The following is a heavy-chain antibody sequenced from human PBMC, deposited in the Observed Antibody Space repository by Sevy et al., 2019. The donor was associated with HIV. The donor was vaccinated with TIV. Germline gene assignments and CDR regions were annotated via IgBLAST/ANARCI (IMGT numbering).Heavy chain of an antibody. CDR1: GYSISDYY. D-gene: IGHD3-10*01. CDR2: INPRGDTT. Sequence: ASVKVTCKASGYSISDYYMHWVRQAPGQGLEWMGIINPRGDTTKYAQKFQGRVTMTRDTSTSTVYMDLSSLRSEDTAVYYCASGGYYYASGTYSYSYYYMGVWGKGTTVTVSS. V-gene: IGHV1-46*01. J-gene: IGHJ6*03. CDR3: ASGGYYYASGTYSYSYYYMGV.